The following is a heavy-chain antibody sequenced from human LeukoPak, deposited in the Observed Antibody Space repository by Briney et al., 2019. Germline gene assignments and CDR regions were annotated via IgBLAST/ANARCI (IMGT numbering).Heavy chain of an antibody. Sequence: GGSLRLSCVASGFTLSSYMMSWVRQAPGKGLEWVSGIRSDGTSTSYADSVKGRFTISRDNAKNTLYLQMSSLRAEDTAVYYCARGGDPVKYYAEYFQYWGQGTLVTVSS. V-gene: IGHV3-74*01. CDR1: GFTLSSYM. J-gene: IGHJ1*01. D-gene: IGHD2-21*02. CDR2: IRSDGTST. CDR3: ARGGDPVKYYAEYFQY.